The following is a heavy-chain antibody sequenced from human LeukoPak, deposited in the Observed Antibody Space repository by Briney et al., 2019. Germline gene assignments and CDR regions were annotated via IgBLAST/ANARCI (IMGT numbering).Heavy chain of an antibody. CDR1: GFTFSSYS. J-gene: IGHJ4*02. CDR2: IYSGGST. D-gene: IGHD5-12*01. Sequence: GSLRLPCAASGFTFSSYSMNWVRQAPGKGLEWVSVIYSGGSTYYADSVKGRFTISRDNSKNTLYLQMNSLRAEDTAVYYCARRGYSGYDYDYWGQGTLVTVSS. V-gene: IGHV3-53*01. CDR3: ARRGYSGYDYDY.